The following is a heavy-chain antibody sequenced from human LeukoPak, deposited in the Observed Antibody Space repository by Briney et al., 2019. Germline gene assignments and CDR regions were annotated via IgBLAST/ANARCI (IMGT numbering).Heavy chain of an antibody. D-gene: IGHD7-27*01. V-gene: IGHV4-31*03. Sequence: PSETLSLTCTVSGGSISSGGYYWSWIRQHPGKGLERIGYIYYSGSTYYNPSLKSRVTISVDTSKNQFSLKLSSVTAADTAVYYCARDVGIGYFDYWGQGTLVTVSS. CDR3: ARDVGIGYFDY. J-gene: IGHJ4*02. CDR2: IYYSGST. CDR1: GGSISSGGYY.